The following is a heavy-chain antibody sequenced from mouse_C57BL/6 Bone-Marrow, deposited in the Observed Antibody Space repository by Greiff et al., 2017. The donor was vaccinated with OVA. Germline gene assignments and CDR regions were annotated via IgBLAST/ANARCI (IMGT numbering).Heavy chain of an antibody. Sequence: QVQLQQSGPGLVQPSQSLSITCTVSGFSLTSYGVHWVRQSPGKGLEWLGVIWSGGSTDYNAAFIYRLCISTDKTKSQVFFKMNSLQADDTAIYYCARNQGPGTAQGFAYWGQGTLVTVSA. D-gene: IGHD3-2*02. J-gene: IGHJ3*01. CDR2: IWSGGST. CDR3: ARNQGPGTAQGFAY. CDR1: GFSLTSYG. V-gene: IGHV2-2*01.